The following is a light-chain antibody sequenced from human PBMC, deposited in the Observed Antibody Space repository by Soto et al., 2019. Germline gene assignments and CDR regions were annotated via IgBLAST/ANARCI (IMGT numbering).Light chain of an antibody. Sequence: EIVLKQSPATLSLSPGERATLSCRASQSVSSFLAWYQQKPGQAPRLLIYDASNRATGIPARFSGSGSGTDFTLTISRLEPEDFAVYYCQQYGSSPTFGGVSKVDIK. CDR3: QQYGSSPT. CDR2: DAS. CDR1: QSVSSF. V-gene: IGKV3-20*01. J-gene: IGKJ4*01.